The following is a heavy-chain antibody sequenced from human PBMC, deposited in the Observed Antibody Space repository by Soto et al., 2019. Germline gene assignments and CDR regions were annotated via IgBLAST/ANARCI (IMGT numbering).Heavy chain of an antibody. CDR2: IYHSGST. Sequence: QVQLQESGPGLVKPSGTLTLTCAVSSGSISSSNWWSWVRQPPGKGLEWIGEIYHSGSTNYNPSLKSRVTISVDKSKNQFSLKLSSVTAADTAVYYCAREYCSGGSCRGFDYWGQGTLVTVSS. CDR1: SGSISSSNW. CDR3: AREYCSGGSCRGFDY. D-gene: IGHD2-15*01. V-gene: IGHV4-4*02. J-gene: IGHJ4*02.